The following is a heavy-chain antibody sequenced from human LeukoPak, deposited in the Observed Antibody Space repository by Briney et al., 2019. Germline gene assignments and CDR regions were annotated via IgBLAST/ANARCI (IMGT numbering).Heavy chain of an antibody. D-gene: IGHD3-10*01. CDR2: VRDDGSRA. CDR3: AKKLVPYIGSGYGLAV. J-gene: IGHJ6*02. Sequence: QPGTSLRLSCAASGFTFSRFGMHWVRQAPGKGLEWGAVVRDDGSRAYYADSLKGRVTVSRDNSESTLFLQMNSLRPEDTAVYYCAKKLVPYIGSGYGLAVWGQGTTVTVSS. CDR1: GFTFSRFG. V-gene: IGHV3-30*18.